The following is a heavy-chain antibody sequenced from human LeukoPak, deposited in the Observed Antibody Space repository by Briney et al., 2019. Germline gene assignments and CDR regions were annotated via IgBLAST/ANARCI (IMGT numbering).Heavy chain of an antibody. CDR3: ARESPSSGYYFPYYYYYYGMDV. Sequence: GGSLRLSCAASGFTFNSYGMHWVRQAPGKGLEWVAVIWYDGSNKYYADSVKGRFTISRDNSKNTLYLQMNSLRAEDTAVYYCARESPSSGYYFPYYYYYYGMDVWGQGTTVTVSS. V-gene: IGHV3-33*01. D-gene: IGHD3-22*01. CDR2: IWYDGSNK. CDR1: GFTFNSYG. J-gene: IGHJ6*02.